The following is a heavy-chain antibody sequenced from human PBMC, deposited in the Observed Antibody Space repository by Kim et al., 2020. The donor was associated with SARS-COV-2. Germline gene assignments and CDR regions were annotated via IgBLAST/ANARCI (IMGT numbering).Heavy chain of an antibody. Sequence: GGSLRLSCAASGFTFSSYSMNWVRQAPGKGLEWVSSISSSSSYIYYADSVKGRFTISRDNAKNSLYLQMNSLRAEDTAVYYCARDLAVAGNLYYYYYGMDVWGPGTTVTVSS. CDR3: ARDLAVAGNLYYYYYGMDV. CDR2: ISSSSSYI. J-gene: IGHJ6*02. D-gene: IGHD6-19*01. CDR1: GFTFSSYS. V-gene: IGHV3-21*01.